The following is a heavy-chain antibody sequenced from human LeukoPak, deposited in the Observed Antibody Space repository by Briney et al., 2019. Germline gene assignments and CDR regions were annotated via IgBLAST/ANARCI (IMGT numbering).Heavy chain of an antibody. CDR1: GFTFSSFT. Sequence: GGSLRLSCAASGFTFSSFTMSCVRQAPGKGLVWVSSISGSGDATYYADSVKGRFTFSRDNSKNTLYMQMNSLRAEDTAVYYCAKGSVGEYPFDYWGQGTLVTVSS. J-gene: IGHJ4*02. D-gene: IGHD3-10*01. CDR3: AKGSVGEYPFDY. CDR2: ISGSGDAT. V-gene: IGHV3-23*01.